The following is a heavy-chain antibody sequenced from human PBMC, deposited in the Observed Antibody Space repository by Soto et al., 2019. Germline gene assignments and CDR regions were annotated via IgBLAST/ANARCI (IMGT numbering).Heavy chain of an antibody. CDR2: IIPIFGTA. CDR1: GGTFSSYA. CDR3: ASPVPGYCSGGSCYHFDY. D-gene: IGHD2-15*01. Sequence: QVQLVQSGAEVKKPGSSVKVSCKASGGTFSSYAISWVRQAPGQGLEWMGGIIPIFGTANYAQKFQGRVTITADESTSTAYMELSSVRSEDTAVYYCASPVPGYCSGGSCYHFDYWGQGTLVTVSS. J-gene: IGHJ4*02. V-gene: IGHV1-69*12.